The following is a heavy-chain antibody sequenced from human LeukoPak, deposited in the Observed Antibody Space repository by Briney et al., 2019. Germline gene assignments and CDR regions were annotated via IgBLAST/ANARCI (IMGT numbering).Heavy chain of an antibody. D-gene: IGHD3-10*01. CDR1: GGSFSGYY. CDR2: INHSGST. CDR3: ARHSRSRGLHY. V-gene: IGHV4-34*01. Sequence: SETLSLTCAVYGGSFSGYYWSWIRQPPGKGLEWIGEINHSGSTNYNPSLKSRVTIPVDTSKNQFSLKLSSVTAADTAVYYCARHSRSRGLHYWGQGTLVTVSS. J-gene: IGHJ4*02.